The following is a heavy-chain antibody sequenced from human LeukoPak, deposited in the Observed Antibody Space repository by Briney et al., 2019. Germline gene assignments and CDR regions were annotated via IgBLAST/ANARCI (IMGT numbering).Heavy chain of an antibody. D-gene: IGHD6-19*01. Sequence: SETLSLTCAVYGGSFSGYYWSWIRQPPGKGLEWIGYIYYSGSTNYNPSLKSRVTISVDTSKNQFSLKLSSVTAADTAVYYCARAEIAVAGHYYYYGMDVWAKGPRSPSP. CDR3: ARAEIAVAGHYYYYGMDV. CDR1: GGSFSGYY. CDR2: IYYSGST. V-gene: IGHV4-59*01. J-gene: IGHJ6*02.